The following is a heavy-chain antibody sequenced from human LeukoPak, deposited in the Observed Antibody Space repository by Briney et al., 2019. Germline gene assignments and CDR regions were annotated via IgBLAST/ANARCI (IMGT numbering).Heavy chain of an antibody. CDR2: ISSSSSYI. D-gene: IGHD6-19*01. J-gene: IGHJ5*02. V-gene: IGHV3-21*01. CDR1: GFNCNSHA. Sequence: PGGSLRPSCAASGFNCNSHAMNWVRQAPGKGLEWVSSISSSSSYIYYADSVKGRFTISRDNSKNTLYLQMNSLRAEDTAVYYCAKDHSSGWSWFDPWGQGTLVTVPS. CDR3: AKDHSSGWSWFDP.